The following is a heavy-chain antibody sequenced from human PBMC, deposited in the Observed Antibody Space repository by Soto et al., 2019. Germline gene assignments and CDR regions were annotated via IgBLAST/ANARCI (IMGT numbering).Heavy chain of an antibody. J-gene: IGHJ6*02. CDR3: AHTLGQWLAYGMDV. V-gene: IGHV2-5*02. Sequence: QITLKESGPTLVKPTQTLTLTCTFSGFSLSTSGVGVGWIRQPPGKALEWLALIYWDDDKRYSPSLKSRLTITKDTPKNPVVLTMTNMDPVDTATYYCAHTLGQWLAYGMDVWGQGTTVTVSS. D-gene: IGHD6-19*01. CDR1: GFSLSTSGVG. CDR2: IYWDDDK.